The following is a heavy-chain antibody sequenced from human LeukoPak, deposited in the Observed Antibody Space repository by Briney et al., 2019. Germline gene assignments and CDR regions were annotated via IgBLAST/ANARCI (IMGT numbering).Heavy chain of an antibody. CDR3: AKDKGSRTGTIYIPASD. D-gene: IGHD1-7*01. V-gene: IGHV3-23*01. CDR2: ISGSGGST. Sequence: PGGSLRLSCAASGFTFSSYAMSWVRQAPGKGLEWVSAISGSGGSTYYADSVKGRFTISRDNSKNTLYLQMNSLRAEDTAVYYCAKDKGSRTGTIYIPASDWGQGTLVTVSS. J-gene: IGHJ4*02. CDR1: GFTFSSYA.